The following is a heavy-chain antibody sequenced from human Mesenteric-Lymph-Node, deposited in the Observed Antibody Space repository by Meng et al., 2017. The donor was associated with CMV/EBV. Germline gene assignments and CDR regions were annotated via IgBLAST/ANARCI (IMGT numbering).Heavy chain of an antibody. Sequence: SETLSLTCTISRASISGYYWSWIRQPPGKGLQWIGFVSDSGYMKYNPSLESRGTVSRDRSRNQLYLNLDSVTAADTAVYFCARGTGTTQHFFDYWGQGMLVTVSS. CDR2: VSDSGYM. V-gene: IGHV4-59*01. CDR1: RASISGYY. CDR3: ARGTGTTQHFFDY. J-gene: IGHJ4*02. D-gene: IGHD1-1*01.